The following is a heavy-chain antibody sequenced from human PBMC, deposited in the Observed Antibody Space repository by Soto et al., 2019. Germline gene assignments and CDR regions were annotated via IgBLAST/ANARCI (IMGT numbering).Heavy chain of an antibody. V-gene: IGHV4-34*01. CDR2: INHSGST. D-gene: IGHD3-22*01. J-gene: IGHJ1*01. CDR1: GGSFSGYY. Sequence: PAETLSLTCAVYGGSFSGYYWSWIRQPPGKGLEWIGEINHSGSTNYNPSLKSRVTISADTSKNQSSLKLSSGTAADTAVDYCARGGAMIVVVDEYFQHWGQGTPVTVSS. CDR3: ARGGAMIVVVDEYFQH.